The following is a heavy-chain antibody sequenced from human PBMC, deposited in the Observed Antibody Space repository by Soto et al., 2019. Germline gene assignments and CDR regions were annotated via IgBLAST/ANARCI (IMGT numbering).Heavy chain of an antibody. V-gene: IGHV1-18*04. J-gene: IGHJ6*02. CDR2: ISAYNGDT. CDR3: ARDPPFSGILRGTPLMDV. Sequence: ASVKVSCKASGYSFTTHGISWVRRAPGHGREWMGWISAYNGDTHYVQRFQGRLTMTTDTSTSTAYMELRSLTSDDTAVYYCARDPPFSGILRGTPLMDVWGQGXTVTV. CDR1: GYSFTTHG. D-gene: IGHD4-17*01.